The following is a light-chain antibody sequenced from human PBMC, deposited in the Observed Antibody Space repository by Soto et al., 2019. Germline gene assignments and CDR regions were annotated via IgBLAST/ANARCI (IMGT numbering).Light chain of an antibody. CDR2: DAS. CDR1: QSVSSY. J-gene: IGKJ1*01. V-gene: IGKV3-11*01. Sequence: EIVLTQSPATLSLSPGERATLSCRASQSVSSYLAWYQQKPGQAPRLLIYDASNRATGIPARFSGSGSGADFTLTISSLEPEDFAVYYCQQRSNWTFGQGDQGGYQT. CDR3: QQRSNWT.